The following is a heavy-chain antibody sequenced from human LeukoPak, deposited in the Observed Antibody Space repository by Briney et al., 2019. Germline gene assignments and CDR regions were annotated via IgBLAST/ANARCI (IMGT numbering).Heavy chain of an antibody. V-gene: IGHV3-48*01. CDR1: GFTFSNYW. D-gene: IGHD3-22*01. CDR3: ARQRYYDSSGQFDP. J-gene: IGHJ5*02. CDR2: ISSSSSTI. Sequence: PGGSLRLSCAASGFTFSNYWMSWVRQAPGKGLEWVSYISSSSSTIYYADSVKGRFTISRDNAKNSLYLQMNSLRAEDTAVYYCARQRYYDSSGQFDPWGQGTLVTVSS.